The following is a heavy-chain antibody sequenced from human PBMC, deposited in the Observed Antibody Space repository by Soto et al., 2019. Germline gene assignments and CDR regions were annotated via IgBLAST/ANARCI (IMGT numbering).Heavy chain of an antibody. J-gene: IGHJ4*02. Sequence: EVQLLESGGGLVQPGGSLRLPCAASGFTFSSYAMGWVRQAPGKGLEWVSAISGSGYSTYYADSVKGRFTISRDNSKNTLYLQMNSLRAEDTALYYCAKGDGDYQVFDYWGQGTLVAVSS. D-gene: IGHD4-17*01. V-gene: IGHV3-23*01. CDR1: GFTFSSYA. CDR2: ISGSGYST. CDR3: AKGDGDYQVFDY.